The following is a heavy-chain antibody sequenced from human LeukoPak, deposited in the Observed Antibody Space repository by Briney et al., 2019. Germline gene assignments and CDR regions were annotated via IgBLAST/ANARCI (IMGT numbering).Heavy chain of an antibody. J-gene: IGHJ5*02. CDR1: GFIFNNYA. D-gene: IGHD5-18*01. CDR2: ISGSGDST. Sequence: GGSLRLSCAASGFIFNNYAMSWVRQAPGKGLEWVSVISGSGDSTYYADSVKGRLTISRDTSKHTVYLQMNSLRVEDTTVYYCVKETDMAPLLNWFDPWGQGTLVTVSS. V-gene: IGHV3-23*01. CDR3: VKETDMAPLLNWFDP.